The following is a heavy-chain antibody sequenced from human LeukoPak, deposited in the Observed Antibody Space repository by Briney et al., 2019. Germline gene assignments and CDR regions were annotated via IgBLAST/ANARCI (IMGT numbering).Heavy chain of an antibody. Sequence: PSETLSLTCTVSGASIRSSGHYWGWIPQPPGKGLEWIGSMYYGGSTHYNLSLKSRVSQSVGESTNQFSLQLSSVTAADAAVYYCASPGGFGSGYYFDYWGQGTLVTVSS. CDR2: MYYGGST. D-gene: IGHD1-26*01. J-gene: IGHJ4*02. CDR3: ASPGGFGSGYYFDY. V-gene: IGHV4-39*07. CDR1: GASIRSSGHY.